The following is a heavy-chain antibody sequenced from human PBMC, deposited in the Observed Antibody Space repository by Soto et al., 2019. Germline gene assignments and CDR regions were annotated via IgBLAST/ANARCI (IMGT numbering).Heavy chain of an antibody. D-gene: IGHD3-22*01. CDR3: SIEYSSAPPYYPIGY. J-gene: IGHJ4*02. CDR1: GYTLTELS. CDR2: FDPEDGET. Sequence: GASVKVSCKVSGYTLTELSMHWVRQAPGKGLEWMGGFDPEDGETNYAQRFQGRVTITADTSTDTAYMELSSLRSEDTAVYYCSIEYSSAPPYYPIGYWGQGTLVTVSS. V-gene: IGHV1-24*01.